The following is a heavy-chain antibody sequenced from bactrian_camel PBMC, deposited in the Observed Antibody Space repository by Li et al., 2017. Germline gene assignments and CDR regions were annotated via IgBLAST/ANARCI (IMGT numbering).Heavy chain of an antibody. J-gene: IGHJ4*01. V-gene: IGHV3S66*01. CDR1: GKGPAGYC. D-gene: IGHD1*01. Sequence: DVQLVESGGGSVQTGGSLRLSCEASGKGPAGYCAAWFRQAAGREREGVAGIESDGSTSYADSVKGRFTISHDNAKNSVDLQMNSLKPDDTAVYYCAATGQMLSVAGCRTQGTQVTVS. CDR2: IESDGST.